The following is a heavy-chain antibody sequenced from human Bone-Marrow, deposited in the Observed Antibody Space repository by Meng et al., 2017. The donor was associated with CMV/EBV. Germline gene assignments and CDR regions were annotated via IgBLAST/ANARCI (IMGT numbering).Heavy chain of an antibody. D-gene: IGHD1-1*01. CDR3: ARSRKGERGIYFDY. Sequence: ASVKVSCKASGYTFTGYYMHWVRQAPGQGLEWMGWINPNSGGTNYAQKFQGRVTMTRDTSISTDYRELSRLRSDETAVYYGARSRKGERGIYFDYWGQGTLVTVSS. CDR1: GYTFTGYY. V-gene: IGHV1-2*02. CDR2: INPNSGGT. J-gene: IGHJ4*02.